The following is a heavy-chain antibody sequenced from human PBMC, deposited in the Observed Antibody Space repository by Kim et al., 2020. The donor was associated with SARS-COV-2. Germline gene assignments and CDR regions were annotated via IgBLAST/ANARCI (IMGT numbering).Heavy chain of an antibody. CDR3: ARDRDCGGDCYPDAFDI. V-gene: IGHV1-18*01. CDR2: ISAYNGNT. D-gene: IGHD2-21*02. Sequence: ASVKVSCKASGYTFTNYGISWVRQAPGQGLEWMGWISAYNGNTNYAQNLQGRVTMTTDTSTSTVYMELRSLRSDDTAVYYCARDRDCGGDCYPDAFDIWGQGTMGTVSS. J-gene: IGHJ3*02. CDR1: GYTFTNYG.